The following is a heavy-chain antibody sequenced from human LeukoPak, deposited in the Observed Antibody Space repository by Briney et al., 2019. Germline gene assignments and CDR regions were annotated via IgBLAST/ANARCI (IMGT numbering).Heavy chain of an antibody. CDR2: IYYRGST. V-gene: IGHV4-59*01. Sequence: SETLSLTCTVSGGSISSDYWSWIRQPPGKGLEWIGYIYYRGSTNYNPSLKSRVTISVDTSKNQFSVKLSSVTAADTAVYYCARLSGYSSGHYYSDYWGQGTLVTVSS. CDR3: ARLSGYSSGHYYSDY. J-gene: IGHJ4*02. D-gene: IGHD3-22*01. CDR1: GGSISSDY.